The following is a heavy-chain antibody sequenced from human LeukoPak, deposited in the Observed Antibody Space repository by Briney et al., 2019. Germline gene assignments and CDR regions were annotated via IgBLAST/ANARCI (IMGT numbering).Heavy chain of an antibody. D-gene: IGHD5-24*01. CDR1: GGSISSRNYY. Sequence: SETLSLTCTVSGGSISSRNYYWGWIRQPPGKGLEWIGTIYYSGSTYYNPSLKSRVTISVDTSKNQFSLKLNSVTAADTAVYYCARPTAMASFDTFHIWGQGTMVAVSS. CDR3: ARPTAMASFDTFHI. CDR2: IYYSGST. J-gene: IGHJ3*02. V-gene: IGHV4-39*01.